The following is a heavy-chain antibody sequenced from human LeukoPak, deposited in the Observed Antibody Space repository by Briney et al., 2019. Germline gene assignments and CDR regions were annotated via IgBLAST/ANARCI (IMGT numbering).Heavy chain of an antibody. J-gene: IGHJ4*02. Sequence: SETLSLTCGVSGASVSGYYWSWIRQPPARGLEWIGNVHSSGRTNYNPSLESRLTISVDTHKNHLSLNVNSLPAADAAIYYCARHPTFGTGLLDHWGQGTLVTVSS. CDR2: VHSSGRT. D-gene: IGHD3-16*01. CDR1: GASVSGYY. CDR3: ARHPTFGTGLLDH. V-gene: IGHV4-59*08.